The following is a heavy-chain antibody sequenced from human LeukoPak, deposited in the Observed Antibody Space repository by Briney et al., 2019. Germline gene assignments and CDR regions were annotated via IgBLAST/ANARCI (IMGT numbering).Heavy chain of an antibody. V-gene: IGHV1-2*02. J-gene: IGHJ6*02. CDR1: GYTLRDYY. CDR2: LNPHSGGT. CDR3: ARGLRIINGLDV. Sequence: GASVKVSCKASGYTLRDYYIYWMRQAPGQGLEWLGWLNPHSGGTNYAQKFQGRGTLTIDTSISTTYMELSPLTSDDTDIYYCARGLRIINGLDVWGQGTTVIVSS. D-gene: IGHD2-15*01.